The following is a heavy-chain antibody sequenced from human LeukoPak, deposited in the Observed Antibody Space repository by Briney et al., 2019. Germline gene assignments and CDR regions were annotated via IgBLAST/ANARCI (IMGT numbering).Heavy chain of an antibody. V-gene: IGHV4-59*08. Sequence: SETLSLTCTVSGGSISSYYWSWIRQPPGKGPEWIGYIYYSGSTNYNPSLKSRVTISVDTSKNQFSLKLSSVTAADTAVYYCAGGSGTIDYWGQGTLVTVSS. CDR1: GGSISSYY. D-gene: IGHD3-10*01. J-gene: IGHJ4*02. CDR3: AGGSGTIDY. CDR2: IYYSGST.